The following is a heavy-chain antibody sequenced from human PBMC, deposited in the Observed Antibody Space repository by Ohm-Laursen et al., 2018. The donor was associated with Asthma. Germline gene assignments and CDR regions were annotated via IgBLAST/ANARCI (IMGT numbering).Heavy chain of an antibody. J-gene: IGHJ5*02. CDR3: VRSPNHHWFDP. CDR2: ISYDGSNQ. Sequence: SLRLSCAAPGFTFSSYSMHWVRRAPDKGLEWVAVISYDGSNQYYADSVKGRFTISRDNSKNTLYLQMNSLRAEDTAVYYCVRSPNHHWFDPWGQGILVTVSS. CDR1: GFTFSSYS. V-gene: IGHV3-30-3*01.